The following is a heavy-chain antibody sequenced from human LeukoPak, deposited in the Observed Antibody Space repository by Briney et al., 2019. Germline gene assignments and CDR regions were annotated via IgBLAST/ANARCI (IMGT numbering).Heavy chain of an antibody. J-gene: IGHJ6*02. V-gene: IGHV3-11*01. CDR2: ICSSGSTI. CDR3: AKGLLRGGRHYYYYYGMDV. Sequence: GESLRLSCAASGFTFSDYYMSWIRQAPGKGLEWVSYICSSGSTIYYADSVKGRFTISRDNSKNTLYLQMNSLRAEDTAVYYWAKGLLRGGRHYYYYYGMDVWGQGTTVTVSS. D-gene: IGHD3-16*01. CDR1: GFTFSDYY.